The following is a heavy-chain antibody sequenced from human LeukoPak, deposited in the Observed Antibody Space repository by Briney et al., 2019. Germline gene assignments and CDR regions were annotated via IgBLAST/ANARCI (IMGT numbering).Heavy chain of an antibody. D-gene: IGHD2-15*01. J-gene: IGHJ4*02. CDR1: GDSISSYY. CDR3: ARRGRYCSGGSCSYYFDY. Sequence: SETLSLTCTVSGDSISSYYWSWIRQPPGKGLELIGYIYYSENTNHNPSLKSRVTISVDTSKNQFSLKLSSVTTADTAVYYCARRGRYCSGGSCSYYFDYWGQGTLVTVSS. CDR2: IYYSENT. V-gene: IGHV4-59*01.